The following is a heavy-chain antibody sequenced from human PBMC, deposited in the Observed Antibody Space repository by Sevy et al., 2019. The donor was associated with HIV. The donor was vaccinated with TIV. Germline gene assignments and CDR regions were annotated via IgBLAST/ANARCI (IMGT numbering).Heavy chain of an antibody. J-gene: IGHJ5*02. V-gene: IGHV3-74*01. CDR2: INSDGRST. CDR1: EFTFSSYW. CDR3: ARDQVTIFGVGENWFDP. Sequence: GGSLRLSCAASEFTFSSYWMHWVRQAPGKGLVWVSRINSDGRSTSYAHSVKGRFTISRDNAKNTLYLQMNSLRAEDTAVYYCARDQVTIFGVGENWFDPWGQGTLVTVSS. D-gene: IGHD3-3*01.